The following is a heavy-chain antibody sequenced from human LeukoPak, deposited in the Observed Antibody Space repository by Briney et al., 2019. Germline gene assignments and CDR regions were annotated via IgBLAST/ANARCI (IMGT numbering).Heavy chain of an antibody. Sequence: ASVKVSCKASGGTFSSYAISWVRQAPGQGLEWMGGIIPIFGTANCAQKFQGRVTITTDESTSTAYMELSSLRSEDTAVYYCARGRRGNYYYYYMDVWGKGTTVTVSS. V-gene: IGHV1-69*05. CDR2: IIPIFGTA. J-gene: IGHJ6*03. CDR1: GGTFSSYA. D-gene: IGHD3-16*01. CDR3: ARGRRGNYYYYYMDV.